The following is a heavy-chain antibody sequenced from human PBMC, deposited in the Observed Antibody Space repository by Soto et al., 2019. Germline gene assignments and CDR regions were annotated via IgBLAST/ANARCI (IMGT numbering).Heavy chain of an antibody. V-gene: IGHV3-21*01. Sequence: EVHLVESGGGLVKPGGSLRFSCMASGFTFVSFSLNWFRQVPGKGLEWVSSITTSSTSIYYADSVKGRFTISRDNAKNSLFLQMNSLRVEDTAVYYCARVQWLASHIWGQGTMVTVSS. CDR3: ARVQWLASHI. CDR2: ITTSSTSI. D-gene: IGHD6-19*01. J-gene: IGHJ3*02. CDR1: GFTFVSFS.